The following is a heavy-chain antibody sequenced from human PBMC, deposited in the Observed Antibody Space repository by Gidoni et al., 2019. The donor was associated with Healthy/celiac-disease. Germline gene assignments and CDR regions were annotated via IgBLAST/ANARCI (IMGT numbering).Heavy chain of an antibody. D-gene: IGHD5-18*01. CDR3: AREPLAPKRGYSYATGY. CDR1: GYTFTGYY. V-gene: IGHV1-2*02. Sequence: QVQLVQSGAEVKKPGASVKVSCKASGYTFTGYYMHWVRQAPGQGLEWMGWINPNSGGTNYAQKFQGRVTMTRDTSISTAYMELSRLRSDDTAVYYCAREPLAPKRGYSYATGYWGQGTLVTVSS. J-gene: IGHJ4*02. CDR2: INPNSGGT.